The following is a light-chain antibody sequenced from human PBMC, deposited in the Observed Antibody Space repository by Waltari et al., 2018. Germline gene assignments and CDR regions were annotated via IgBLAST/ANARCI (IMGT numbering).Light chain of an antibody. CDR2: AAS. CDR1: QGISSY. J-gene: IGKJ5*01. V-gene: IGKV1-9*01. CDR3: QQLNSYPVT. Sequence: DIQLTQSPSFLSASVGDRVTITCRASQGISSYLAWYQQKPGKALKLLIKAASTLQSGVPSRFSGSGSGTEFTLTINSLQPEDFATYYCQQLNSYPVTFGQGTRLEIK.